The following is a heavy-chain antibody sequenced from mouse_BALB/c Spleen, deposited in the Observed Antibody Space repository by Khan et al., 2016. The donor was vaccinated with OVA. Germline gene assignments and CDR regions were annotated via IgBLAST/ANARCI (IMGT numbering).Heavy chain of an antibody. D-gene: IGHD1-1*01. Sequence: VQLQQSGAELVKPGASVKLSCTASGFNIKDTYMHWVKQRPEQGLEWIGRIDPANGTTKYDPKFQGKATITADTSSNTAYLQLSSLTSEDTAVYYCARRRNYYGSLDYWGQGTTLTVSS. J-gene: IGHJ2*01. CDR2: IDPANGTT. CDR1: GFNIKDTY. CDR3: ARRRNYYGSLDY. V-gene: IGHV14-3*02.